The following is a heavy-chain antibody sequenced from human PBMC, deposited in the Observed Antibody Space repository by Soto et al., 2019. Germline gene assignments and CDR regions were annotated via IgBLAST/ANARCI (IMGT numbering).Heavy chain of an antibody. J-gene: IGHJ5*02. V-gene: IGHV4-39*01. CDR1: GGSISSSSYY. CDR2: IYYSGST. Sequence: QLQLQESGPGLVKPSETLSLTCTVSGGSISSSSYYWGWIRQPPGKGLEWIGSIYYSGSTYYNPSLKCRVTISVDTSKNQFPLKLISVSAADTAVYYCARPLVPAAPNFDPWGQGTLVTVSS. D-gene: IGHD2-2*01. CDR3: ARPLVPAAPNFDP.